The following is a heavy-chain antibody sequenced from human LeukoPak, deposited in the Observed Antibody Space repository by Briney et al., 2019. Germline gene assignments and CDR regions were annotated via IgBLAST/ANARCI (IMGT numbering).Heavy chain of an antibody. CDR1: GGSISPYY. V-gene: IGHV4-59*12. CDR2: IYYTGST. CDR3: ARGLLSSDPKFDP. D-gene: IGHD2/OR15-2a*01. J-gene: IGHJ5*02. Sequence: SETLSLTCTVSGGSISPYYWSWVRQPPGKGLEWIGYIYYTGSTDYSPSLKSRVTISLDTSKNQFSLKLTSVTAADTAVYYCARGLLSSDPKFDPWGQGILVTVSS.